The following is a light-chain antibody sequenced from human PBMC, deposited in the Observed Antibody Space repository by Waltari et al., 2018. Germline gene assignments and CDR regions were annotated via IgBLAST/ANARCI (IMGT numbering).Light chain of an antibody. V-gene: IGLV1-44*01. CDR1: TSSIGSNY. CDR2: STY. CDR3: AAWDDSLNGVL. J-gene: IGLJ2*01. Sequence: QSVLTQPPSASGTPGQRVTISCSGGTSSIGSNYVNWYHQLPGAAPQLLIFSTYRRPAGVPDRYAGSKSGTSASLAISGVQSEDEADYYGAAWDDSLNGVLVGGGTKLTGL.